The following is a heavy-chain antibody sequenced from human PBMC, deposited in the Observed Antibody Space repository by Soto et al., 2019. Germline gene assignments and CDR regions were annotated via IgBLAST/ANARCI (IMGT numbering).Heavy chain of an antibody. D-gene: IGHD3-22*01. V-gene: IGHV1-46*01. Sequence: QVQLVQSGAEVKKPGASVKVSCKASGYTFTSYYMHWVRQAPGQGLEWMGIINPSGGSTSYAQKCQGRVTMTRDTSTSTVYMELSSLRSEDTAVYYCARGREDYDSSGYYYVGWFDPWGQGTLVTVSS. CDR1: GYTFTSYY. CDR3: ARGREDYDSSGYYYVGWFDP. J-gene: IGHJ5*02. CDR2: INPSGGST.